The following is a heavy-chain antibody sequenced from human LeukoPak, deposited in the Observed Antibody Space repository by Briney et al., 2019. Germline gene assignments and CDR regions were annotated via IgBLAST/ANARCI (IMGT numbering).Heavy chain of an antibody. J-gene: IGHJ4*02. CDR3: ARIVRVYYYDSSGFY. CDR2: IKQDGSEK. D-gene: IGHD3-22*01. Sequence: GSLRLSCAASGFTFDDYAMHWVRQAPGKGLEWVANIKQDGSEKYYVDSVKGRFTISRDNAKNSLYLQMNSLRAEDTAAYYCARIVRVYYYDSSGFYWGQGTLVTVSS. V-gene: IGHV3-7*01. CDR1: GFTFDDYA.